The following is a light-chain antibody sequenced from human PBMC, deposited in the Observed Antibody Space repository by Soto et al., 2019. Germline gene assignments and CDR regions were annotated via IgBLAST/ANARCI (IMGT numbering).Light chain of an antibody. J-gene: IGLJ2*01. CDR3: QSYDSSLSGVV. Sequence: QPVLTQPPSVSGAPGQRVTISCTGSSSNIGAGYDVHWYHQLPGTAPKLLIYGNSNRPSGFPDRFSGSKSGTSASLAITGLQAEDEAEYYCQSYDSSLSGVVFGGGTQLPVL. V-gene: IGLV1-40*01. CDR2: GNS. CDR1: SSNIGAGYD.